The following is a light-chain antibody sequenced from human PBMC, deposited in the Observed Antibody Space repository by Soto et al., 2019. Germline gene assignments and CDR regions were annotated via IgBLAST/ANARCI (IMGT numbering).Light chain of an antibody. Sequence: EIVLTQSPGTLSLSPGERATLSCRASQSVGNNNLAWYQQKPGQAPRFLIYDASSRATGIPDRFSGSGSGTDVTLTISRLETEDFAVYYCQQYGSTPLTYGGGTKVEIK. CDR3: QQYGSTPLT. CDR1: QSVGNNN. V-gene: IGKV3-20*01. CDR2: DAS. J-gene: IGKJ4*01.